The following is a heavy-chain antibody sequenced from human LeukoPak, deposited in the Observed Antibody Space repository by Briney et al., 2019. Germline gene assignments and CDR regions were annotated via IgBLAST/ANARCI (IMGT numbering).Heavy chain of an antibody. D-gene: IGHD3-3*01. Sequence: QPGGSLRLSCVASGFTFNNYAMSWVRQAPGKGLEWVSAISDDGGSTYYADSVKGRFTISRDNSKNTLYLQMNSLRAEDTAVYYCARELPPLEKYYFDYWGQGTLVTVSS. CDR2: ISDDGGST. V-gene: IGHV3-23*01. CDR1: GFTFNNYA. J-gene: IGHJ4*02. CDR3: ARELPPLEKYYFDY.